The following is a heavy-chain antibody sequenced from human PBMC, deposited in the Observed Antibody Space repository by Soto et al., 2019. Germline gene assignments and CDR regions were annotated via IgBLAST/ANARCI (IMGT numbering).Heavy chain of an antibody. CDR3: AKIGCSGGSCYFRYSYYYYYGMDV. D-gene: IGHD2-15*01. V-gene: IGHV3-23*01. J-gene: IGHJ6*02. Sequence: GGSLRLSCAASGFTFSSYAMSWVRQAPGKGLEWVSAISGSGGSTYYADSVKGRFTISRDNSKNTLYLQMNSLRAEDTAVYYCAKIGCSGGSCYFRYSYYYYYGMDVCGQGTTVTVYS. CDR1: GFTFSSYA. CDR2: ISGSGGST.